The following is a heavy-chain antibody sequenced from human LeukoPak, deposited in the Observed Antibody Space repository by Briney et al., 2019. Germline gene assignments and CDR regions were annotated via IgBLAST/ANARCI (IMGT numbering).Heavy chain of an antibody. CDR2: ISSSSYI. D-gene: IGHD2-2*01. J-gene: IGHJ4*02. CDR1: GFTFSSYS. Sequence: GGSLRLSCAASGFTFSSYSMNWVRQAPGKGLEWVSSISSSSYIYYADSVKGRFAISRDNAKNSLYLQMNSLRAEDTAVYYCARDNPDCGSTSCYVGWGQGTLVTVSS. CDR3: ARDNPDCGSTSCYVG. V-gene: IGHV3-21*01.